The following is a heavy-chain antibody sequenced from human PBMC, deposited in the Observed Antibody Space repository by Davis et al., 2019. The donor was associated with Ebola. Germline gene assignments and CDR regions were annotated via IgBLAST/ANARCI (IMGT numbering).Heavy chain of an antibody. V-gene: IGHV4-34*11. D-gene: IGHD1-7*01. Sequence: PSETLSLTCAVYGGSFSGYYWSWIRQSPGKGLEWIGYIYFSGSTTYNPSLRSRVTLSVDPSKNQFSLRLTSVTAADTAVYYCTRDNPRSWNYDYWGQGALVTVSS. J-gene: IGHJ4*02. CDR1: GGSFSGYY. CDR3: TRDNPRSWNYDY. CDR2: IYFSGST.